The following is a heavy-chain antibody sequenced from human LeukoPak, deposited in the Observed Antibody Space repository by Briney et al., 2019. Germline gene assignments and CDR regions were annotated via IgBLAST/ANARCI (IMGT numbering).Heavy chain of an antibody. V-gene: IGHV3-23*01. CDR3: ARDVGRDGNYMDV. CDR1: GFTFSSYA. D-gene: IGHD5-24*01. Sequence: GGSLRLSCAASGFTFSSYAMSWVRQAPGKGLEWVSAISGSGGSTYYADSVKGRFTISRDNSKNTLYLQMNSLRAEDTAVYYCARDVGRDGNYMDVWGKGTTVTVSS. CDR2: ISGSGGST. J-gene: IGHJ6*03.